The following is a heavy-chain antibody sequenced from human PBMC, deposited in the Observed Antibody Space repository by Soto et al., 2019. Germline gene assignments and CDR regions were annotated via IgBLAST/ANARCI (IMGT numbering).Heavy chain of an antibody. CDR2: IYHSGST. D-gene: IGHD3-10*01. CDR1: GGSISSSNW. V-gene: IGHV4-4*02. Sequence: QVQLQESGPGLVKPSGTLSLTCAVSGGSISSSNWWSWVRQPPGKGLEWIGEIYHSGSTNYNPSLKSRVTISVDKSKNQFSRKLSSVTVADTAVYYCARDYMVRGVMRWFDPWGQGTLVTGSS. J-gene: IGHJ5*02. CDR3: ARDYMVRGVMRWFDP.